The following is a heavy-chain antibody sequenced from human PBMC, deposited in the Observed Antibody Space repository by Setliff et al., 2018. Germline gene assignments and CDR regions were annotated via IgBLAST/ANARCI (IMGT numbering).Heavy chain of an antibody. Sequence: PGGSLRLSCAASGFSFSDYDMSWMRQAPGKGLEWVSFIGSSGNVMRYADSVKGRFTISRDDAKNSLYLQMNSLRVEDTAVYYCSGSRAWIPFLDSWGQGTLVTVSS. CDR1: GFSFSDYD. D-gene: IGHD5-18*01. J-gene: IGHJ4*02. V-gene: IGHV3-11*04. CDR2: IGSSGNVM. CDR3: SGSRAWIPFLDS.